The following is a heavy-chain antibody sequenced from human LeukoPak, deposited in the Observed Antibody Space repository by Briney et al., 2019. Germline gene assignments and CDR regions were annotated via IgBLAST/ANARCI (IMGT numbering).Heavy chain of an antibody. D-gene: IGHD4-23*01. CDR1: GYTFRSYE. Sequence: ASVKVSCKASGYTFRSYEINWVRQAPGQGLEWVGWIHPNSGKTGYAQKFQGRVSMTRDTSTETAFMELSSLKFDDTAIFYCARGHYGGNRYFDIWGQGTLVTVSS. CDR2: IHPNSGKT. J-gene: IGHJ4*02. CDR3: ARGHYGGNRYFDI. V-gene: IGHV1-8*01.